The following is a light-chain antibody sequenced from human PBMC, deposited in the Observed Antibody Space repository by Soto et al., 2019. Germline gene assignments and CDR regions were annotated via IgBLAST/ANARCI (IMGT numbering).Light chain of an antibody. CDR1: TGAVTSGHY. CDR3: LLSYSDCPPV. CDR2: DTS. Sequence: QAVVTQEPSLTVSPGGTVTLTCGSSTGAVTSGHYPYWFQQKPGQAPRTLIYDTSNKHSWTPARFSGSLLGGKAALTLSGAEPEDEAEYYCLLSYSDCPPVFGGGTKLTVL. J-gene: IGLJ2*01. V-gene: IGLV7-46*01.